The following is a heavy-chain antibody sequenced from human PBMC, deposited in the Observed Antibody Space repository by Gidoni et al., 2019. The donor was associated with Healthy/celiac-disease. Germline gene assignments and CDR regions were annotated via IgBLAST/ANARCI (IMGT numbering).Heavy chain of an antibody. D-gene: IGHD4-4*01. J-gene: IGHJ3*02. CDR1: GFSLSTSGVG. CDR2: IYWDDDK. Sequence: QITLKESGPTLVKPTQTLTLTCTFSGFSLSTSGVGVGWIRQPPGKDLEWLALIYWDDDKRYSPSLKSRLTITKDTSKNQVVLTMTNMDPVDTATYYCAHRRPYSNYVAFDIWGQGTMVTVSS. CDR3: AHRRPYSNYVAFDI. V-gene: IGHV2-5*02.